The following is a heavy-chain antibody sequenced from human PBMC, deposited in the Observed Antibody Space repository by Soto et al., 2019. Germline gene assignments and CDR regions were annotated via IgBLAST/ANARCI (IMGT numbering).Heavy chain of an antibody. Sequence: GGSLRLSCTASGFIFDDYAMHWVRQVPGKGPEWVSGIAWNSESIAYADSVKGRFTISRDNAKKSLYLQMNGLRVEDTAFYYCTRSPHRPLSSGWLFFDSWGQGTQVTVSS. CDR1: GFIFDDYA. CDR2: IAWNSESI. CDR3: TRSPHRPLSSGWLFFDS. D-gene: IGHD6-19*01. V-gene: IGHV3-9*01. J-gene: IGHJ4*02.